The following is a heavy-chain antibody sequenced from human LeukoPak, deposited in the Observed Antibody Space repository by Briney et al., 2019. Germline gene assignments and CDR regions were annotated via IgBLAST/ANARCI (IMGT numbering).Heavy chain of an antibody. Sequence: ASVKVSCKASGYTFTSYDINWVRQATGQGLEWMGWMNPNSGNTGYAQKFQGRVTMARNTSISTAYMELSSLRSEDTAVYYCARGGVGATGYYFDYWGQGTLVTVSS. J-gene: IGHJ4*02. D-gene: IGHD1-26*01. CDR1: GYTFTSYD. CDR2: MNPNSGNT. CDR3: ARGGVGATGYYFDY. V-gene: IGHV1-8*01.